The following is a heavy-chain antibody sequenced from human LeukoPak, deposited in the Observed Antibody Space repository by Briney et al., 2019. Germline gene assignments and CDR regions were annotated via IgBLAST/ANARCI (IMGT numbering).Heavy chain of an antibody. Sequence: GGSLRLSCAASGFTFNIYWMHWVRQAPGKGLVWVSRIGTDGSSTAYADSVKGRFAVSRDNAKNTLYLQLSSLRPEDTAVYYCGRDLNGDLDYWGQGTLVTVSS. V-gene: IGHV3-74*01. CDR1: GFTFNIYW. CDR3: GRDLNGDLDY. J-gene: IGHJ4*02. D-gene: IGHD4-17*01. CDR2: IGTDGSST.